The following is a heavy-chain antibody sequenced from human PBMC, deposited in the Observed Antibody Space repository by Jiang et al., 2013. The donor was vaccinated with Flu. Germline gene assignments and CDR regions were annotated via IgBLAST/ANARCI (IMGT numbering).Heavy chain of an antibody. D-gene: IGHD1-26*01. Sequence: QTLSLTCAISGDSASSNSAAWNWIRQSPSRGLEWLGRTYYRSKWYNDYAVSVKSRITINPDTSKNQFSLQLNSVTPEDTAVYYCAREGGSENPWYFDLWGRGTLVTVSS. V-gene: IGHV6-1*01. J-gene: IGHJ2*01. CDR1: GDSASSNSAA. CDR2: TYYRSKWYN. CDR3: AREGGSENPWYFDL.